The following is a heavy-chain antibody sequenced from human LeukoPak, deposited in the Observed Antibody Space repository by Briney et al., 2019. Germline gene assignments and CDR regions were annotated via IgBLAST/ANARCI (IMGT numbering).Heavy chain of an antibody. CDR2: ISSDGNHK. CDR1: GFTFSTYG. V-gene: IGHV3-30*18. Sequence: GGSLRLSCAASGFTFSTYGMHWVRQAPGKGLEWVAVISSDGNHKYYVDSVKGRFTISRDNAKNSLFLQMNSLRADDTAVYYCAKAHPGFDYWGQGTLVTVSS. CDR3: AKAHPGFDY. J-gene: IGHJ4*02.